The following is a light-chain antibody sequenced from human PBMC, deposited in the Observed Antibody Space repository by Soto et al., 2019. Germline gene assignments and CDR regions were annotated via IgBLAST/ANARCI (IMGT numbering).Light chain of an antibody. Sequence: ETVWTQSPGTLSLSPGERATLSCRASQSVSSIYLAWYQQKPGQAPRLLIYGASSRATGIPDRFSGSGPGTDFTLTISRLEPEDFAVYCSPRSGSSALTLRGGTRVDIK. J-gene: IGKJ4*02. CDR1: QSVSSIY. CDR2: GAS. V-gene: IGKV3-20*01. CDR3: PRSGSSALT.